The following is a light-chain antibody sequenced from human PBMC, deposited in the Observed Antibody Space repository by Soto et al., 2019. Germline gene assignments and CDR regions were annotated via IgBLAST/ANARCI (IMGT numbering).Light chain of an antibody. CDR1: SSDVGGYNY. V-gene: IGLV2-14*01. Sequence: HSALTQPASVSGSPGQSITISCTGTSSDVGGYNYVSWYQQHPGKAPKLMIYEVTNRPSGVSNRFSGSKSGNTASLTISGLQADDEADYYCSSYTTSSTLFGGGTKLTVL. CDR3: SSYTTSSTL. CDR2: EVT. J-gene: IGLJ2*01.